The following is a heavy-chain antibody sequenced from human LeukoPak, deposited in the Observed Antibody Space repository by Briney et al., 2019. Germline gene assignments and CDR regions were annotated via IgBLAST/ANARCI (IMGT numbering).Heavy chain of an antibody. CDR3: ARGRGYCSGGSCYGVHFDY. Sequence: SETLSLTCAVYGGSFSGYYWSWIRQAPGKGLEWIGEINHSGSTNYNPSLKSRVTISVDTSKNQFSLKLSSVTAADTAVYYCARGRGYCSGGSCYGVHFDYWGQGTLVTVSS. V-gene: IGHV4-34*01. CDR1: GGSFSGYY. J-gene: IGHJ4*02. CDR2: INHSGST. D-gene: IGHD2-15*01.